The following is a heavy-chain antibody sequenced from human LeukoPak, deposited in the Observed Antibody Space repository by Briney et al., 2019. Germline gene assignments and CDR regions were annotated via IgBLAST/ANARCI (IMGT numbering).Heavy chain of an antibody. J-gene: IGHJ5*02. CDR3: ERHRGNTWFDP. CDR1: AGSISNYY. CDR2: IYYSGST. Sequence: SETLSLTCTVSAGSISNYYWRWIRQSPGKGLEWIGDIYYSGSTKYNSSLKSRVTISVDTSNNHFSLNLSSVTAADTAVYYCERHRGNTWFDPWGQGTLVTVSS. V-gene: IGHV4-59*08.